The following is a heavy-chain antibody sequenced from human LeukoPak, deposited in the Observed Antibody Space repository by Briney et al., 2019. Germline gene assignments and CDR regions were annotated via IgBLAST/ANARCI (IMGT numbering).Heavy chain of an antibody. J-gene: IGHJ3*02. Sequence: SETPSLTCTVSGGSISSYYWSWIRQPPGKGLEWIGRIYTSGSTNYNPSLKSRVTMSVDTSKNQFSLKLSSVTAADTAVYYCARPLIHDGAFDIWGQGTMVTVSS. V-gene: IGHV4-4*07. CDR2: IYTSGST. CDR1: GGSISSYY. D-gene: IGHD1-1*01. CDR3: ARPLIHDGAFDI.